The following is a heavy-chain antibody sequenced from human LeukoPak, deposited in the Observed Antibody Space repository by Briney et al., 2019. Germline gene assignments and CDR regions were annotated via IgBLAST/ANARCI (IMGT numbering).Heavy chain of an antibody. CDR1: GGSISSDY. J-gene: IGHJ4*02. CDR3: ARRVATKPKYCFDN. V-gene: IGHV4-59*08. D-gene: IGHD2-21*02. Sequence: SETLSLTCIVSGGSISSDYWSWIRQPPGKGLEWIGSIYYNGDTNYNPSLRSRVTISLDTSKNQFSLRLSSVTAADTAVYYCARRVATKPKYCFDNWGLGTLVTVST. CDR2: IYYNGDT.